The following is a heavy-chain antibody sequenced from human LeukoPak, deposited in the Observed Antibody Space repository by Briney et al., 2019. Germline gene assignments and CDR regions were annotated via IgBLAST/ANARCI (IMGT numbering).Heavy chain of an antibody. D-gene: IGHD6-13*01. V-gene: IGHV1-18*01. J-gene: IGHJ4*02. CDR3: ARDLNGYSSSWYGYY. CDR1: GYTFTSYG. Sequence: GASVKVSCKASGYTFTSYGISWVRQAPGQGLEWTGWISAYNGNTNYAQKLQGRVTMTTDTSTSTAYMELRSLRSDDTAVYYCARDLNGYSSSWYGYYWGQGTLVTVSS. CDR2: ISAYNGNT.